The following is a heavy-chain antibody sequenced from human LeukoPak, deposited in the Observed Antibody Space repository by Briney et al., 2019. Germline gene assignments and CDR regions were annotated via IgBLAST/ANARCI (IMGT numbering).Heavy chain of an antibody. D-gene: IGHD3-10*01. CDR3: ARAMVRGVQLYYFDY. CDR2: IYYSGST. Sequence: SETLSLTCTVSGGSISSYYWSWIRQPPGKGLEWIGYIYYSGSTNYNPSLKSRVTISVDTSKNQFSLKLSSVTAADTAVYYCARAMVRGVQLYYFDYWGQGTLVTVSS. CDR1: GGSISSYY. J-gene: IGHJ4*02. V-gene: IGHV4-59*01.